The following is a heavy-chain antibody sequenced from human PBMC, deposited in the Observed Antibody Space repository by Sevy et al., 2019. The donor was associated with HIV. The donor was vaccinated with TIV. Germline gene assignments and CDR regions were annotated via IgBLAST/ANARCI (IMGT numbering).Heavy chain of an antibody. D-gene: IGHD3-22*01. Sequence: ASVKVSCKVSGYTLTKLSMHWVRQAPGKGLEWMGGFDPEDGERIYAQNFQGRVTMSEDTSTDTAYMDLSSLRSDDTAVYFCAATREYYYGNSGYFDYWGQGTLVTVSS. J-gene: IGHJ4*02. V-gene: IGHV1-24*01. CDR1: GYTLTKLS. CDR2: FDPEDGER. CDR3: AATREYYYGNSGYFDY.